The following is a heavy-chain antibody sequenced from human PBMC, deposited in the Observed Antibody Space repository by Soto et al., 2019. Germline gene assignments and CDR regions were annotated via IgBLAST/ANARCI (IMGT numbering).Heavy chain of an antibody. J-gene: IGHJ4*02. CDR1: GYSFTSYG. V-gene: IGHV1-18*04. CDR3: ARGSYDYGDYDPSVENFDY. Sequence: ASVKVSCKTSGYSFTSYGISWVRQAPGQGXEWMGWLSGYNGNTNYAQKFQGRVTLTTDTSATTAYMELKSLRSDDTAVYYCARGSYDYGDYDPSVENFDYWGQGALVTVSS. D-gene: IGHD4-17*01. CDR2: LSGYNGNT.